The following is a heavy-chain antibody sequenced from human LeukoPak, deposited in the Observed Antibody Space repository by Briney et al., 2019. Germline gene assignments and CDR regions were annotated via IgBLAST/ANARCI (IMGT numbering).Heavy chain of an antibody. CDR3: ARDRTGRYDY. CDR1: GYTFTSYA. D-gene: IGHD2-15*01. J-gene: IGHJ4*02. Sequence: ASVKVSCKASGYTFTSYAMHWVRQAPGQRLEWMGWINAGNGNTKYSRKFQGRVTITRDTSASTAYMELSSLRSEDTAVYYCARDRTGRYDYWGQGTLVTVSS. V-gene: IGHV1-3*01. CDR2: INAGNGNT.